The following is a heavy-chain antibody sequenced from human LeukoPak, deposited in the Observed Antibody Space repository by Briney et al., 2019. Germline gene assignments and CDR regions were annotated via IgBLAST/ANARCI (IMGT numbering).Heavy chain of an antibody. V-gene: IGHV1-46*01. CDR2: INPSGGST. CDR3: ARSYGDFDY. J-gene: IGHJ4*02. D-gene: IGHD4-17*01. CDR1: GHPFASYY. Sequence: ASVKVSCKASGHPFASYYMHWVRQAPGLGLEWMGIINPSGGSTSYAQKFQGRVTMTRDTSTSTVYMELSSLRSEDTAVYYCARSYGDFDYWGQGTLVTVSS.